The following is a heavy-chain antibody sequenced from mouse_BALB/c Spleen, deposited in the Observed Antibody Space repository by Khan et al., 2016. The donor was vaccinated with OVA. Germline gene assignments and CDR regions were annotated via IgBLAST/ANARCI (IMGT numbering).Heavy chain of an antibody. V-gene: IGHV1S81*02. J-gene: IGHJ2*01. D-gene: IGHD2-10*01. CDR2: VYPGDGRA. CDR3: ARNAYFGNYFD. CDR1: GFTFTNYW. Sequence: QVQLQQPGAELVKPGASVKLSCKASGFTFTNYWVHWVKQRPGQGLEWIGEVYPGDGRADYNEKFKTKATLTVDKSSNTAFMQLSSLTSEDSAVYSCARNAYFGNYFD.